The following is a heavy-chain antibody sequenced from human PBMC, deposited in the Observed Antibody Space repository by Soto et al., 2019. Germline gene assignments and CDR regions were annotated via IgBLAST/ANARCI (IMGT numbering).Heavy chain of an antibody. CDR3: ARIHQQEWLLRHYYYYGMDV. CDR1: GFTFSSYS. V-gene: IGHV3-21*01. J-gene: IGHJ6*02. Sequence: GGSLRLSCAASGFTFSSYSMNWVRQAPGKGLEWVSSISSSSSYIYYADSVKGRFTISRDNAKNSLYLQMNSLRAEDTAVYYCARIHQQEWLLRHYYYYGMDVWGQGTTVTVSS. D-gene: IGHD3-3*01. CDR2: ISSSSSYI.